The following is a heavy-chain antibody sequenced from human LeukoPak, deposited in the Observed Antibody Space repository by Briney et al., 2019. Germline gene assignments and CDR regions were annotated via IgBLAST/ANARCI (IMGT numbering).Heavy chain of an antibody. Sequence: SETLSLTCTVSGDSISDYYWNWIRQPPGKGLEWIGYIYYSGSTNYSPSLKSRVTISVDTSKNQFSLRLSSVTAADTAVYYCARGIVTSQGYFDYWGQGTLVTVSS. CDR2: IYYSGST. V-gene: IGHV4-59*08. J-gene: IGHJ4*02. CDR3: ARGIVTSQGYFDY. D-gene: IGHD2-21*01. CDR1: GDSISDYY.